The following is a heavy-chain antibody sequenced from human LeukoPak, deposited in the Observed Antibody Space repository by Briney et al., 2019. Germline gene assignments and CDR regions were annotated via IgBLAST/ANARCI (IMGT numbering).Heavy chain of an antibody. CDR3: ARDGVYGAVAGVHYFDY. CDR1: GFTYSSYS. CDR2: ISSSSSYI. V-gene: IGHV3-21*01. J-gene: IGHJ4*02. Sequence: GGSLRLSCAASGFTYSSYSMNWVRQAPGKGLEWVSSISSSSSYIYYADSVKGRFTISRDNAKNSLYLQMNSLRAEDTAVYYCARDGVYGAVAGVHYFDYWGQGTLVTVSS. D-gene: IGHD6-19*01.